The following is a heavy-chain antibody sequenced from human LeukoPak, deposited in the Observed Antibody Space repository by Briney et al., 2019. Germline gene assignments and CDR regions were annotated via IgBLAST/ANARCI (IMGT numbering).Heavy chain of an antibody. D-gene: IGHD1-26*01. V-gene: IGHV4-59*01. CDR2: IHYSGSP. CDR3: ARDLGSGRYLGQY. Sequence: SESLSLTCTVSGGSISRYYWSWSRQPRGKGLEWVGHIHYSGSPSYNPSLQSRVTISVDTSKNQFSLKLNSVTAADTAVYYCARDLGSGRYLGQYCGQGALVSASS. CDR1: GGSISRYY. J-gene: IGHJ4*02.